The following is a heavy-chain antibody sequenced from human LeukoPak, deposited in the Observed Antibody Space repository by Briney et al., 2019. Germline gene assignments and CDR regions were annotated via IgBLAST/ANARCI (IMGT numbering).Heavy chain of an antibody. CDR2: ISWDSGSI. CDR3: AKDSASVGIAVAVFDY. D-gene: IGHD6-19*01. Sequence: PGGSLRLSCAASGFTFDDYAMHWVRRAPGKGLEWVSGISWDSGSIGYADSVKGRVTISRDNAKNSLYLQMNSLRAEDTALYYCAKDSASVGIAVAVFDYWGQGTLVTVSS. J-gene: IGHJ4*02. CDR1: GFTFDDYA. V-gene: IGHV3-9*01.